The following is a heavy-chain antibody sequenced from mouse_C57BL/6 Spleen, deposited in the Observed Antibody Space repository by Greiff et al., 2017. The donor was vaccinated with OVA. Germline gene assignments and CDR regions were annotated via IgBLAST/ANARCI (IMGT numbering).Heavy chain of an antibody. CDR1: GYSFTGYY. CDR3: AGGLTGNWFAY. V-gene: IGHV1-31*01. J-gene: IGHJ3*01. D-gene: IGHD4-1*01. Sequence: VHVKQSGPELVKPGASVKISCKASGYSFTGYYMHWVKQSPGNILDWIGYIYPYNGVSSYNQKFKGKATLTVDKSSSTAYMELRSLTSEDAAVYYCAGGLTGNWFAYWGQGTLVTVSA. CDR2: IYPYNGVS.